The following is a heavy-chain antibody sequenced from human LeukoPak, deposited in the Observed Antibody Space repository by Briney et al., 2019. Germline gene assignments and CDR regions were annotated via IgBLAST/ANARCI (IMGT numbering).Heavy chain of an antibody. CDR3: ARDRDRSSWYPEAFDI. CDR2: ISSSSSYI. V-gene: IGHV3-21*01. J-gene: IGHJ3*02. D-gene: IGHD6-13*01. CDR1: GFNFSTYS. Sequence: GGSLRLSCAASGFNFSTYSMNWVRQAPGKGLEWVSSISSSSSYIYYADSVKGRFTISRDNATNSLYLQMKSLRVEDTAVYYCARDRDRSSWYPEAFDIWGQGTTVTVSS.